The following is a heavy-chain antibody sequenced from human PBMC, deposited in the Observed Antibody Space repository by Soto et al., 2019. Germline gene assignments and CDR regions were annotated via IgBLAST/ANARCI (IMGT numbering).Heavy chain of an antibody. CDR3: ARAAAGNSPFDY. CDR1: RFTFSNYG. Sequence: PGGSLRLSCAASRFTFSNYGMHWVRQTPGKGLEWVAVISYDGSNKYYADSVKGRFTISRDNSKNTLYLQMDSLRAEDTAVYYCARAAAGNSPFDYWGQGTLVTVSS. V-gene: IGHV3-30*03. J-gene: IGHJ4*02. D-gene: IGHD6-13*01. CDR2: ISYDGSNK.